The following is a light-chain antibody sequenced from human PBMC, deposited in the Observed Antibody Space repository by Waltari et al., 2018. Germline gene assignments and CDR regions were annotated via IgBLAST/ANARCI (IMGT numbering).Light chain of an antibody. CDR1: SSDGGGYNY. Sequence: QSALTQPASVSGSPGQSITISCTGTSSDGGGYNYVSWYQQHPGKVPKLMIYEVSNRPSGVSNRFSGSKSGNTASLTISGLQAEDEADYYCSSYTSSSTPVVFGGGTKLTVL. V-gene: IGLV2-14*01. CDR3: SSYTSSSTPVV. CDR2: EVS. J-gene: IGLJ2*01.